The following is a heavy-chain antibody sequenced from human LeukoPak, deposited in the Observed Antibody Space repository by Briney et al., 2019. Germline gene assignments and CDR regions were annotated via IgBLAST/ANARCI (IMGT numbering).Heavy chain of an antibody. Sequence: SEALSLTCTASGVSISSYYWSWIRQPAGKGLEWIGRIYTSGSTNYNPSLKSRVTMSVDTSKNQFSLKLSSVTAADTAVYYCARNRVSLWYFDLWGRSTLVTVSS. V-gene: IGHV4-4*07. D-gene: IGHD3-16*01. J-gene: IGHJ2*01. CDR3: ARNRVSLWYFDL. CDR1: GVSISSYY. CDR2: IYTSGST.